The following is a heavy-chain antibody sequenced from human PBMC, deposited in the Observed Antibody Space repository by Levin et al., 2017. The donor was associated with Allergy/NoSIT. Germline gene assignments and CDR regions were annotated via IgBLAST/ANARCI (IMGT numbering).Heavy chain of an antibody. CDR3: ARQCYDILTGYYNFDY. Sequence: SETLSLTCTVSGGSISSSISYWGWIRQAPGKGLEWIGSNYNSGSTYYNPSLQSRVTTSVDTSKNQFSLKMSSVTAADTAVYYCARQCYDILTGYYNFDYWGQGTLVTVSS. D-gene: IGHD3-9*01. J-gene: IGHJ4*02. V-gene: IGHV4-39*01. CDR1: GGSISSSISY. CDR2: NYNSGST.